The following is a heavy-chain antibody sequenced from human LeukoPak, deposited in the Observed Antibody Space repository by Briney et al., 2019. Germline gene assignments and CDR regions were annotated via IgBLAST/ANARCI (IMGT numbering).Heavy chain of an antibody. Sequence: GGSLRLSCAASGFTFSSYSMNWVRQAPGKGLEWVSSVSSSSSYIYYADSVKGRFTISRDNAKNSLYLQMNSLRAEDTAVYYCARAPGGYYMDVWGKGTMVTISS. V-gene: IGHV3-21*01. CDR2: VSSSSSYI. J-gene: IGHJ6*03. CDR1: GFTFSSYS. D-gene: IGHD3-10*01. CDR3: ARAPGGYYMDV.